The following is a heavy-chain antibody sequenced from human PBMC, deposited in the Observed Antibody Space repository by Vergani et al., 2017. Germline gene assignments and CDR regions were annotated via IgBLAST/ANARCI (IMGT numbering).Heavy chain of an antibody. CDR3: ARGDYGILTGYRY. Sequence: QVQVVQPGAEVKKSGASVKVSCKTSGYTFSNDYMHWVRQAPGQGLEWMGIINPSGGHTNYAQKFQGRVTMTRDTSTSTVYMELSSLRSEDTAIYYCARGDYGILTGYRYWGQGTLVTVSA. J-gene: IGHJ4*02. CDR1: GYTFSNDY. V-gene: IGHV1-46*03. D-gene: IGHD3-9*01. CDR2: INPSGGHT.